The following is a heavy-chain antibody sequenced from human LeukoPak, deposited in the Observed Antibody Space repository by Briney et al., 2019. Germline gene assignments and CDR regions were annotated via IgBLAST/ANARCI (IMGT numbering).Heavy chain of an antibody. V-gene: IGHV3-48*01. Sequence: SGGSLRLSCAASGFTFSSYSMNWVRQAPGKGLEWISHIGISSGNTKYADSVKGRFTISGDKAKNSVYLQMNSLRVEDTAEYYCARDTKYAFDNWGQGTLVTVSS. CDR3: ARDTKYAFDN. J-gene: IGHJ4*02. CDR1: GFTFSSYS. D-gene: IGHD2-2*01. CDR2: IGISSGNT.